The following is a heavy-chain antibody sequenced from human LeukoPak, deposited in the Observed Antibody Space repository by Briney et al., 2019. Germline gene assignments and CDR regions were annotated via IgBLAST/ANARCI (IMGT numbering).Heavy chain of an antibody. D-gene: IGHD5-24*01. CDR2: INPKSGGT. Sequence: ASVKVSCKASGYTFTGYYMHWVRQAPGQGLEWMGRINPKSGGTNYVQKFQGRVTMTRDTSISTAYMELSRLRSDDTAVYYCARDLGEVATQKPPTYDYWGQGTLVTVSS. CDR3: ARDLGEVATQKPPTYDY. CDR1: GYTFTGYY. V-gene: IGHV1-2*06. J-gene: IGHJ4*02.